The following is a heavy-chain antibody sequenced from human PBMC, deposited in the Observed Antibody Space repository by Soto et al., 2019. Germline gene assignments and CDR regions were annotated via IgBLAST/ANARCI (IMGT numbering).Heavy chain of an antibody. J-gene: IGHJ4*02. CDR1: GYTFTSYA. CDR2: INAGNGNT. D-gene: IGHD2-8*01. Sequence: EASVKVSCKASGYTFTSYAMHWVRQAPGQRLEWMGWINAGNGNTKYSQKFQGRVTITRDTSASTAYMELSSLRSEDTAVYYCASGDCTNGVCDWYFDYCGQGTLVTVSS. V-gene: IGHV1-3*01. CDR3: ASGDCTNGVCDWYFDY.